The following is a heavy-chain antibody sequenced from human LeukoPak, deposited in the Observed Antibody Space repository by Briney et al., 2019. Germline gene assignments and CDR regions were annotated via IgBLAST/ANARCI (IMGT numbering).Heavy chain of an antibody. CDR3: ASIRAGYNSFDY. CDR1: GGSFSGYY. Sequence: SETLSLTCAVYGGSFSGYYWSWIRQPPVKVLEWIGEINHSGSTNYNPSLKSRVTISVDTSKNQFSLKLSSVTAADTAVYFCASIRAGYNSFDYWGQGTLVTVSS. J-gene: IGHJ4*02. CDR2: INHSGST. D-gene: IGHD5-12*01. V-gene: IGHV4-34*01.